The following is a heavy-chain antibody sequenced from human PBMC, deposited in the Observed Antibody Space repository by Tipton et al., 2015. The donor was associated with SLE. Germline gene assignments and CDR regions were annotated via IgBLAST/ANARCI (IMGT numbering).Heavy chain of an antibody. J-gene: IGHJ1*01. Sequence: TLSLTCDVSGYSISSGYYWGWIRQPPGKGLEWIGTISHSEGSYYNPSLKGRVPMSGDTSKHQFSLKLNSVTAADTAVYYCARHPRHITASGTFPKAGSQHWGQGTLVIVSS. CDR2: ISHSEGS. D-gene: IGHD3-10*01. CDR3: ARHPRHITASGTFPKAGSQH. V-gene: IGHV4-38-2*01. CDR1: GYSISSGYY.